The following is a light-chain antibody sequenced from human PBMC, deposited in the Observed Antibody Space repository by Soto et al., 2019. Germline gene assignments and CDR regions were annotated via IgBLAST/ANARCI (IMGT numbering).Light chain of an antibody. CDR3: SSYAGSSNV. CDR1: SSDVGGYNY. V-gene: IGLV2-8*01. Sequence: QSALSQPPCASLSPGQSVAISCTGTSSDVGGYNYVSWYQQHPGKAPKLMIYEVNKRPSGVPDRFSGSKSGNTASLTVSGLQAEDEADYYCSSYAGSSNVFGTGTKV. CDR2: EVN. J-gene: IGLJ1*01.